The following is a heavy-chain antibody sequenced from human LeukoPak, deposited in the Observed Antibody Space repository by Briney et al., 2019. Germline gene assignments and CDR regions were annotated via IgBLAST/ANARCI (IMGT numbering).Heavy chain of an antibody. D-gene: IGHD6-13*01. CDR1: GFTFSRNL. CDR2: IYQDGSEK. Sequence: PGGSLRLSCAASGFTFSRNLMTWVRQAPVKGLEWVANIYQDGSEKYYVDSVRGRFTISRDNAKNTLYLQMNSLRAEDTAVYFCASERPSSSWYDYWGQGTLVTVSS. J-gene: IGHJ4*02. V-gene: IGHV3-7*01. CDR3: ASERPSSSWYDY.